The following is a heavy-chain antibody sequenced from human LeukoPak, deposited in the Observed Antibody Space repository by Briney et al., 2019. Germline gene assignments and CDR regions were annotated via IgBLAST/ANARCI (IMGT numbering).Heavy chain of an antibody. Sequence: GGSLRLSCAASGFTFSSYAMSWVRQAPGKGLEWVSAISGSGGSTYYADSVKGRFTISRDNSKNTLYLQMNSLRAEDSAEYYCAKSLLTTATGTGRAFDIWGQGTMVTVSA. D-gene: IGHD1-1*01. J-gene: IGHJ3*02. V-gene: IGHV3-23*01. CDR2: ISGSGGST. CDR1: GFTFSSYA. CDR3: AKSLLTTATGTGRAFDI.